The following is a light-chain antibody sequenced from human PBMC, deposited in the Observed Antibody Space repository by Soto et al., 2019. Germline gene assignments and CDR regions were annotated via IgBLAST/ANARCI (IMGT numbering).Light chain of an antibody. J-gene: IGLJ2*01. V-gene: IGLV1-47*01. CDR2: RND. CDR3: ATWDDSLSGHVV. CDR1: SSNIGSNH. Sequence: QLVLTQPPSASGTPGQRVTISCFGSSSNIGSNHVYWYQQFPGTAPKLLIYRNDQRPSGVPDRFSGSKSGTSASLAISGLRAEDEADYHCATWDDSLSGHVVFGGGTKLTVL.